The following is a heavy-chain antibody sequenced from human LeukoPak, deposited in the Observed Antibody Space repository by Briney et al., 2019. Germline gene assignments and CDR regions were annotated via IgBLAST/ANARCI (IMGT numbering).Heavy chain of an antibody. CDR1: GYTFTSYD. D-gene: IGHD3-9*01. CDR2: MNPNSGNT. CDR3: ARGLDYYDILTGYYNGMDV. Sequence: GASVKVSCKASGYTFTSYDINWVRQATGQGLEWMGWMNPNSGNTGYAQKFQGRVTMTRNTSISTAYMELSSLRSEDTAVYYCARGLDYYDILTGYYNGMDVWGQGTTVTVSS. V-gene: IGHV1-8*01. J-gene: IGHJ6*02.